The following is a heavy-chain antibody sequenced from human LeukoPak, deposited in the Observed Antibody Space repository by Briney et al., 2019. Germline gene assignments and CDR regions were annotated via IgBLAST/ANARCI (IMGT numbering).Heavy chain of an antibody. V-gene: IGHV3-23*01. J-gene: IGHJ3*02. CDR3: AKDLRPTYYSDSSGYYFRDAFDI. D-gene: IGHD3-22*01. CDR2: ISHSGSST. CDR1: GFTLSNYA. Sequence: PGGSLRLSCSASGFTLSNYAMTWVRQAPGKGLEWVSAISHSGSSTYYAASVKGRCTISRDNSKNTLYLQMHSLRAEETAVYYCAKDLRPTYYSDSSGYYFRDAFDIWGQGTMLTV.